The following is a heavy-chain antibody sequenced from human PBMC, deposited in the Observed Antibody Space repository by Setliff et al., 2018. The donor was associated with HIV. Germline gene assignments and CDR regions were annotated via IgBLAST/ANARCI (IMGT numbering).Heavy chain of an antibody. V-gene: IGHV4-39*01. CDR1: GGSIGTTTYY. CDR3: ARRIFHSSFPSFDS. J-gene: IGHJ4*02. Sequence: SETLSLTCAVSGGSIGTTTYYWGWIRQPPGKGLEWIGSIYYNGITYYNPSLKGRFTISVDASKNQFSLKVTSVTAADTAVYYCARRIFHSSFPSFDSWGQGALVTVSS. CDR2: IYYNGIT. D-gene: IGHD2-15*01.